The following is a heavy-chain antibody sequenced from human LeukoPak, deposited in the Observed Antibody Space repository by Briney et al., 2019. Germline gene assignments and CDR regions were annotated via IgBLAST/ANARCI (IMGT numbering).Heavy chain of an antibody. CDR2: ISSSSSYI. D-gene: IGHD1-26*01. V-gene: IGHV3-21*04. CDR3: AKDPIFSGSYGVFDY. J-gene: IGHJ4*02. CDR1: GFTFSSYS. Sequence: GGSLRLSCAASGFTFSSYSMNWVRQAPGKGLEWVSSISSSSSYIYYADSVKGRFTISRDNAKNSLYLQMNSLRAEDTAVYYCAKDPIFSGSYGVFDYWGLGTLVTVSS.